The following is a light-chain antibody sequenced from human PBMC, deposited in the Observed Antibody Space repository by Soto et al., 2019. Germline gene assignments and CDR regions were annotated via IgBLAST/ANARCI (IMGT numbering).Light chain of an antibody. CDR1: QGIVDT. V-gene: IGKV3-15*01. CDR3: QPYNNWTLT. CDR2: DTS. Sequence: EIIMTQSPATLSVSPGEGVTLACRASQGIVDTLAWYQHKPGQTPRLLIYDTSTRATGVPTRFSGSRSGAEFTLTINSLQSEDFAVYDCQPYNNWTLTFGGGTKV. J-gene: IGKJ4*02.